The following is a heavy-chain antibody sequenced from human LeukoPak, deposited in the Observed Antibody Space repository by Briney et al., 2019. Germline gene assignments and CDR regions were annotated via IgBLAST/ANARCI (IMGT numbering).Heavy chain of an antibody. D-gene: IGHD3-16*01. V-gene: IGHV3-23*01. CDR1: GFTFNSCA. Sequence: GGSLRLSCAASGFTFNSCAMSWVRQAPGKGLEWVSIISASGGSTYYADSVKGRFTISRDNSKNTLYLQMNSLRAEDTAVYYCATQGGNFDYWGQGTLVTVSS. CDR3: ATQGGNFDY. CDR2: ISASGGST. J-gene: IGHJ4*02.